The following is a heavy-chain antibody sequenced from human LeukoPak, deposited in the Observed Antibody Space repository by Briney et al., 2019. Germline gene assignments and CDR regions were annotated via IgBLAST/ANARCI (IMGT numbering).Heavy chain of an antibody. Sequence: GASVKVSCKASGYTFTGLYIHWVRQAPGQGLEWLGWINPNTGGTTYAQNFQGRVTMTRDTSISTAYMELSRLRSGDTAVYYCARDLAAYYYGSGSYANDYWGQGTLVTVSS. CDR2: INPNTGGT. V-gene: IGHV1-2*02. CDR1: GYTFTGLY. CDR3: ARDLAAYYYGSGSYANDY. D-gene: IGHD3-10*01. J-gene: IGHJ4*02.